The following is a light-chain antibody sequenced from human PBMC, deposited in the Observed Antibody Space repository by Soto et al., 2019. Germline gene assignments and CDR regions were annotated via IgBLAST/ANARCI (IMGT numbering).Light chain of an antibody. CDR1: QTTNTW. J-gene: IGKJ2*01. Sequence: GDRVTITCRASQTTNTWLAWYQQKPGTAPKLLIYDASSLEGGVPSRFSASGSGTEFTLTISSLQPDDLATYYCQQYTSYPYTFGQGTKVDIK. CDR2: DAS. V-gene: IGKV1-5*01. CDR3: QQYTSYPYT.